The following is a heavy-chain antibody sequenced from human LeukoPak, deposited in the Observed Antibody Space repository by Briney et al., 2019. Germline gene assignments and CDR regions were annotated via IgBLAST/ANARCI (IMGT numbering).Heavy chain of an antibody. CDR1: GGTFSSYA. D-gene: IGHD2-2*02. V-gene: IGHV1-69*05. J-gene: IGHJ6*03. Sequence: SVKVSCKASGGTFSSYAISWVRQAPGQGLEWMGGIIPIFGTANYAQKFQGRVTITTDESTSTAYMELSSLRSEDTAVYYCARSPPLGWYCSSTSCYKDYYYMDVWGKGTTVTVSS. CDR2: IIPIFGTA. CDR3: ARSPPLGWYCSSTSCYKDYYYMDV.